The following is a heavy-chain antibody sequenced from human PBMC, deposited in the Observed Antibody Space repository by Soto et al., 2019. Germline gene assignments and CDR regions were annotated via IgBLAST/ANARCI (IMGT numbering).Heavy chain of an antibody. J-gene: IGHJ5*02. CDR1: GYSISSGYY. V-gene: IGHV4-38-2*01. Sequence: SETLSLTCAVSGYSISSGYYWGWIRQPPGKGLARTGSIYHSVSTYYNPSLKSRVTISVDTSKNQFSLKLSSVTAADTAVYYCARGTVDTANNWFDPLGQGTLLTVYS. CDR2: IYHSVST. CDR3: ARGTVDTANNWFDP. D-gene: IGHD5-18*01.